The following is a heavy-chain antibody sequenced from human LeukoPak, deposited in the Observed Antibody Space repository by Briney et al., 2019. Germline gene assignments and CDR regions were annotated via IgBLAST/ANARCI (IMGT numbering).Heavy chain of an antibody. CDR3: ARSFYNTGGWFDP. CDR1: GGSFSGYY. V-gene: IGHV4-38-2*01. D-gene: IGHD5-24*01. Sequence: SETLSLTCAVYGGSFSGYYWGWIRQPPGKGLEWIGSIYHSGSTDYNASLKSRVTISVDTSKNQFSLKLSSVTDADTAMYYCARSFYNTGGWFDPWGQGTLVTVSS. J-gene: IGHJ5*02. CDR2: IYHSGST.